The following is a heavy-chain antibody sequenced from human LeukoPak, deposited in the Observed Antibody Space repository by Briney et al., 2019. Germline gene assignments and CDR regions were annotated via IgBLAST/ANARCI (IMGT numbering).Heavy chain of an antibody. V-gene: IGHV3-11*01. Sequence: PGGSLRLSYAASGFTFSDYYMSWIRQAPGKGLEWVSYISSSGSTIYYADSVKGRFTIPRDNAKNSLYLQMNSLRAEDTAVYYCARGWIDYYDSSLDYWGQGTLVTVSS. J-gene: IGHJ4*02. CDR3: ARGWIDYYDSSLDY. CDR2: ISSSGSTI. D-gene: IGHD3-22*01. CDR1: GFTFSDYY.